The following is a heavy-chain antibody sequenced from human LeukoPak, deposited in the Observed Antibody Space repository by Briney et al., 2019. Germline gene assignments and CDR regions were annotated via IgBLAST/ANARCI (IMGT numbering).Heavy chain of an antibody. CDR3: TRGYDISDY. Sequence: PGGSLRLSCAASGFTFSRYWMHWVRQVPGKGLEWLSYISSSGSTMYYADSVKGRFTISRDNAKNSLYLQMNSLRVDDTAMYYCTRGYDISDYWGQGTVVTVSS. J-gene: IGHJ4*02. CDR2: ISSSGSTM. CDR1: GFTFSRYW. V-gene: IGHV3-48*04. D-gene: IGHD3-9*01.